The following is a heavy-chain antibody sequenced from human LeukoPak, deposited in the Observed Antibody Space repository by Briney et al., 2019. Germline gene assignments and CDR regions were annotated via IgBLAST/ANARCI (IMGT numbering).Heavy chain of an antibody. CDR3: ARNRVEGYYYDSSGSY. J-gene: IGHJ4*02. CDR1: GGSISSSSYY. Sequence: SETLSLTCTVSGGSISSSSYYWGWIRQPPGKGLEWIGSIYYSGSTYYNPSLKSRVTISVDTSKNQFSLKLSSVTAADMAVYYCARNRVEGYYYDSSGSYWGQGTLVTVSS. CDR2: IYYSGST. D-gene: IGHD3-22*01. V-gene: IGHV4-39*01.